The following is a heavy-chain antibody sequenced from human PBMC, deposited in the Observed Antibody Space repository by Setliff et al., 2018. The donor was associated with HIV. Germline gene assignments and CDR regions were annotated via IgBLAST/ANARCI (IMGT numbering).Heavy chain of an antibody. CDR2: IRYDASNK. Sequence: SLRLSCAPSGFTFSDYGIHWVRQAPGKGLEWLTYIRYDASNKFYADSVKGRFTISRDNSKNTLFLQLNSLRVDDTAVYYCAKAFGYCSGGSCPVLMDVWGKGTTVTVSS. D-gene: IGHD2-15*01. CDR1: GFTFSDYG. CDR3: AKAFGYCSGGSCPVLMDV. V-gene: IGHV3-30*02. J-gene: IGHJ6*03.